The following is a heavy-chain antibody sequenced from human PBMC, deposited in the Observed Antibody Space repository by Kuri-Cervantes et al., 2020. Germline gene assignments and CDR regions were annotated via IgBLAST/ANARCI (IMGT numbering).Heavy chain of an antibody. CDR2: ISYDGSNK. J-gene: IGHJ4*02. Sequence: GESLKISCAASGFTFSSYAMHWVRQAPGKGLEWVAVISYDGSNKYYADSVKGRFTISRDNSKNTLYLQMNSLRADDTAVYYCARVGRREIYGYGDYWGQGTLVTVSS. CDR3: ARVGRREIYGYGDY. V-gene: IGHV3-30*14. D-gene: IGHD5-18*01. CDR1: GFTFSSYA.